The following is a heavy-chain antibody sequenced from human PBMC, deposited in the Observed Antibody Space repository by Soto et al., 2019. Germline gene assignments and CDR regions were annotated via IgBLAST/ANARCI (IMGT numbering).Heavy chain of an antibody. Sequence: ASMKVSCRASGYTFTSYYMHWVRQAPGQGLEWMGIINPSGGSTSYAQKFQGRVTMTRDTSTSTVYMELSSLGSEDTAVYYCARVDPPGCLDYWGQGTLVTVSS. D-gene: IGHD2-15*01. CDR1: GYTFTSYY. CDR3: ARVDPPGCLDY. J-gene: IGHJ4*02. CDR2: INPSGGST. V-gene: IGHV1-46*01.